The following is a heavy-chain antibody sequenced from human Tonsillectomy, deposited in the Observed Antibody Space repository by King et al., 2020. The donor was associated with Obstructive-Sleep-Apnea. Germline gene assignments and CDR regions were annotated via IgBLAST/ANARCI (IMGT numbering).Heavy chain of an antibody. CDR1: GGSISSGGYY. CDR3: ARVGSSLYYFDY. CDR2: IYYSGST. V-gene: IGHV4-31*03. J-gene: IGHJ4*02. Sequence: VQLQESGPGLVKPSQTLSLTCTVSGGSISSGGYYWSWIRQHPGKGLEWIGYIYYSGSTYYNPSLKSRGTISVDTSKNQFSLKLSSVTAADTAVYYCARVGSSLYYFDYWGQGTLVTVSS. D-gene: IGHD6-13*01.